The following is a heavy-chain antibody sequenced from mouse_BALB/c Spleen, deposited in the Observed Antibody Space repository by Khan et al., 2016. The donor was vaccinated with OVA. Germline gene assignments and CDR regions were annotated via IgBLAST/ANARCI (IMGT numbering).Heavy chain of an antibody. V-gene: IGHV3-2*02. CDR2: ISYSGST. CDR3: ARTARIKY. Sequence: EVQLQQSGPGLVKPSQSLSLTCTVTGYSITSGYGWNWIRQFPGNKLEWMGYISYSGSTNYNPSLKSRISITRDTSKNQFFLQLNSLTTEDTATYYCARTARIKYWGQGTTLTVSS. J-gene: IGHJ2*01. CDR1: GYSITSGYG. D-gene: IGHD1-2*01.